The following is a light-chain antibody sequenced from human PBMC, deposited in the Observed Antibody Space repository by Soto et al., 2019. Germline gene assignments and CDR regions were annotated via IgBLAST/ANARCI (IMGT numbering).Light chain of an antibody. Sequence: QSVLTQPASVSGSAGQSISISCTGTNSDNGRYNFVSWYQQRPGQAPQLLIFDVSNRPSGISDRFSGSKSGTTASLTISGLQAEDEADYYCNSYTSTSPPYVFGTGTKVTVL. CDR2: DVS. V-gene: IGLV2-14*01. CDR1: NSDNGRYNF. J-gene: IGLJ1*01. CDR3: NSYTSTSPPYV.